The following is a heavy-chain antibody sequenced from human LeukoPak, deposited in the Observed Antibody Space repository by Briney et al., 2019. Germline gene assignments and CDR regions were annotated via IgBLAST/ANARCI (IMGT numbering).Heavy chain of an antibody. J-gene: IGHJ6*02. V-gene: IGHV3-30-3*01. CDR2: ISFDGSNK. Sequence: GGSLRLSCAASGFTFSSYVLHWVRQAPGKGLEWVAVISFDGSNKYYADSVKGRFTISRDNAKNSLYLQMNSLRAEDTAVYYCARDTPPYDILTGPIWYYYYGMDVWGQGTTVTVSS. D-gene: IGHD3-9*01. CDR1: GFTFSSYV. CDR3: ARDTPPYDILTGPIWYYYYGMDV.